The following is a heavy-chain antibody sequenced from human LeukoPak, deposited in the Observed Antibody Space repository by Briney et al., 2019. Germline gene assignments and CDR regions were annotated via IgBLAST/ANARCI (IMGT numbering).Heavy chain of an antibody. CDR2: IIPIFGTA. D-gene: IGHD6-13*01. CDR3: ARVIRIAAAGTTWFDP. CDR1: GGTFSSYA. V-gene: IGHV1-69*05. Sequence: AAVTVSCKASGGTFSSYAISWVRQAPGQGLEWMGGIIPIFGTANYAQKFQGRVTITTDESTSTAYMELSSLRSEDTAVYYCARVIRIAAAGTTWFDPWGQGTLVTVSS. J-gene: IGHJ5*02.